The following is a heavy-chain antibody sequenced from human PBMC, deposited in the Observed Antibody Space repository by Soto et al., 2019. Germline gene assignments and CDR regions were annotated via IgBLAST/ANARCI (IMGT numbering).Heavy chain of an antibody. D-gene: IGHD1-26*01. V-gene: IGHV3-48*02. CDR1: GFTFSSYS. CDR2: ISSSSSTI. Sequence: EVQLVESGGGLVQPGGSLRLSCAASGFTFSSYSMNWVRQAPGKGLEWVSYISSSSSTIYYADSVKGRFTISRDNAKNSLYLQMNSLRDEDTAVYYCAREPGGATPPTKVHYFDYWGQGTLVTVSS. J-gene: IGHJ4*02. CDR3: AREPGGATPPTKVHYFDY.